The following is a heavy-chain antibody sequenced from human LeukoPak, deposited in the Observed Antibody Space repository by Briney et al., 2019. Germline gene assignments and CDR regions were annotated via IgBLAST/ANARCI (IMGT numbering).Heavy chain of an antibody. V-gene: IGHV3-48*03. D-gene: IGHD1-1*01. Sequence: PGGSLRLSCAASGFTFSSYEMHWVRQAPGKGLEWVSYISSSGSTIYYADSVKGRFTISRDNAKNLLSLQMDSLRVEDTAIYYCARDPRTVQIWGQGTLVTVSS. J-gene: IGHJ4*02. CDR1: GFTFSSYE. CDR3: ARDPRTVQI. CDR2: ISSSGSTI.